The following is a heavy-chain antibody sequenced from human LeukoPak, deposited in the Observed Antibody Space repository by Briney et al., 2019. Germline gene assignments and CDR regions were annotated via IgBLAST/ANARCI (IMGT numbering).Heavy chain of an antibody. J-gene: IGHJ6*03. CDR2: ISGSGGST. CDR3: AKPYSRFYYYYMDV. Sequence: PGGSLRLSCAASGFTFSDYYMSWIRQAPGKGLEWVSAISGSGGSTYYADSVKGRFTISRDNSKNTLYLQMNSLRAEDTAVYYCAKPYSRFYYYYMDVWGKGTTVTVSS. CDR1: GFTFSDYY. D-gene: IGHD6-13*01. V-gene: IGHV3-23*01.